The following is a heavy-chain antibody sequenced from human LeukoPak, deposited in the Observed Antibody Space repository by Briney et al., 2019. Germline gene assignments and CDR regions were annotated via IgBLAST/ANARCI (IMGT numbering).Heavy chain of an antibody. CDR3: ARQVDGSGPQYYFDY. CDR2: IYTSGST. V-gene: IGHV4-4*07. Sequence: SETLSLTCTVSGGSISSYYWSWIRQPAGKGLEWIGRIYTSGSTNYNPSLKSRVAMSVDTSKNQFSLKLSSVTAADTAVYYCARQVDGSGPQYYFDYWGQGTLVTVSS. D-gene: IGHD6-19*01. CDR1: GGSISSYY. J-gene: IGHJ4*02.